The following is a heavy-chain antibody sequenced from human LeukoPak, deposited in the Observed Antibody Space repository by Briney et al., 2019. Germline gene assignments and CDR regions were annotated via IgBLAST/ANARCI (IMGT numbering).Heavy chain of an antibody. Sequence: SVKVSCKASGGTFSSYAISWVRQAPGQGLEWMGGIIPIFGTANYAQKFQGGVTITADESTSTAYMELSSLRSEDTAVYYCARGRDGYNLIDYWGQGTLVTVSS. CDR2: IIPIFGTA. V-gene: IGHV1-69*13. CDR1: GGTFSSYA. CDR3: ARGRDGYNLIDY. J-gene: IGHJ4*02. D-gene: IGHD5-24*01.